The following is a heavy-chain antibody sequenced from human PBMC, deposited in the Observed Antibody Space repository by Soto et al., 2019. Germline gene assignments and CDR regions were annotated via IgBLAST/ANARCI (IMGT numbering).Heavy chain of an antibody. CDR2: IYHSGST. CDR3: ARRGIAAAGTGDY. D-gene: IGHD6-13*01. Sequence: SETLSLTCAVSGGSISSSNWWSWVRQPPGKGLEWMGEIYHSGSTNYNPSLKSRVTISVDKSTNQFSLKLSSVTAADTAVYYCARRGIAAAGTGDYWGQGTLVTVSS. J-gene: IGHJ4*02. V-gene: IGHV4-4*02. CDR1: GGSISSSNW.